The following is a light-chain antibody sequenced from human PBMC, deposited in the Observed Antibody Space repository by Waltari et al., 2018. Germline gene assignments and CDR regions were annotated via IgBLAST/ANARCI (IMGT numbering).Light chain of an antibody. Sequence: DIVMTQSPDSLAVSLGERATINCKSSQTVLYNSNNANYLAWYQQKPGQSPKLLMHWASTRESGVPDRFSGSGSGTDFTLTISSLQAEDVAVYYCQQYYSSPLTFGGGTKVEIK. J-gene: IGKJ4*01. CDR3: QQYYSSPLT. CDR1: QTVLYNSNNANY. V-gene: IGKV4-1*01. CDR2: WAS.